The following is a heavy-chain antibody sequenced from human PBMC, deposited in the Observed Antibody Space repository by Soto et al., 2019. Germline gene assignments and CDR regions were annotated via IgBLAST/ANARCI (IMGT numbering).Heavy chain of an antibody. CDR3: ARGFSFSDNSDNDRIYFYYGLNV. CDR2: IYQSGIT. V-gene: IGHV4-4*01. Sequence: ETLSLTCDVSGGSITTGHWWTWVRQSPGKGLEWIGEIYQSGITNYNPSLNSRLSISMDQSKNQFPLKLTSVTAADTALYFCARGFSFSDNSDNDRIYFYYGLNVWGQGTTVTVSS. D-gene: IGHD2-15*01. CDR1: GGSITTGHW. J-gene: IGHJ6*02.